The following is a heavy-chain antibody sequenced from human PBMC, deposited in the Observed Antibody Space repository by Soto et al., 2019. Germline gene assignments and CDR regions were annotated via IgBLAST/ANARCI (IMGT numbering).Heavy chain of an antibody. CDR1: GFTFSSYE. CDR3: AGQYSSSLYYYYYGMDV. Sequence: PGGSLRLSCAASGFTFSSYEMNWVRQAPGKGLEWVSYISSSGSTIYYADSVKGRFTISRDNAKNSLYLQMNSLRAEDTAVYYCAGQYSSSLYYYYYGMDVWGQGTTVTVSS. CDR2: ISSSGSTI. V-gene: IGHV3-48*03. J-gene: IGHJ6*02. D-gene: IGHD6-6*01.